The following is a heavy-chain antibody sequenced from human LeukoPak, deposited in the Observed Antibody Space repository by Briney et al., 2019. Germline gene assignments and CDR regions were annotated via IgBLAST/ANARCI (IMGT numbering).Heavy chain of an antibody. V-gene: IGHV3-48*02. J-gene: IGHJ3*01. CDR3: ARAYSSSSGRDAFDG. CDR2: ISSSSSTI. D-gene: IGHD6-6*01. CDR1: GFTFNSYN. Sequence: PGGSLRFSCAASGFTFNSYNMNWVRQAPGKGLEWVSYISSSSSTIYYADSVKGRFTISRDSAKTSLFLQMNSLRDEDTAVYYCARAYSSSSGRDAFDGWGLGTLVTVSS.